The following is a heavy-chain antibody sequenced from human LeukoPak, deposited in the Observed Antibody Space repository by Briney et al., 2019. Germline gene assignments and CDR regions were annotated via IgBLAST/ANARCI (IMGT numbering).Heavy chain of an antibody. V-gene: IGHV3-73*01. CDR2: MEKELNGYAT. CDR1: GFTFSDSS. Sequence: PGGSLRLSCAASGFTFSDSSVHWARQASGKGLEWIGLMEKELNGYATAYAASVRGRFTISRDDSQNTAYLQMDSLKTEDTALYYCTRDSGTYNWLDPWGQGTLVTVSS. D-gene: IGHD1-26*01. CDR3: TRDSGTYNWLDP. J-gene: IGHJ5*02.